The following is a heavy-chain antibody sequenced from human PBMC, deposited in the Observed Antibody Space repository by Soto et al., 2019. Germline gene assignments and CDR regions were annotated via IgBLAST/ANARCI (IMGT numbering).Heavy chain of an antibody. V-gene: IGHV3-11*01. CDR3: ARDPGLPRGMDV. CDR1: GFIFSNYY. J-gene: IGHJ6*02. CDR2: ITSSGRSM. Sequence: QVHLVESGGGLVKPGESLRLSCAGSGFIFSNYYMNWIRQTPGKGLEWVAYITSSGRSMYYADSVRGRFTISRDDAKNSVSLLMTNLTAEDTAIYFCARDPGLPRGMDVWGPGTTVIVSS. D-gene: IGHD3-16*01.